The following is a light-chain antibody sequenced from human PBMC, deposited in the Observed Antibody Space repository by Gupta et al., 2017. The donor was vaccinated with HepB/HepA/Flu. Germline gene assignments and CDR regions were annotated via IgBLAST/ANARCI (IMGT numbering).Light chain of an antibody. CDR2: EVS. V-gene: IGLV2-23*02. Sequence: QSALTQPASVSGSPGQSITISCTGTSSDVGSYNLVSWYQQHPGKAPKLMSYEVSKRPSGISNRFSGSKSGTTASLTISGLQAEDEAYYYCCSYAGSSTVVFGTGTKLTVL. CDR3: CSYAGSSTVV. CDR1: SSDVGSYNL. J-gene: IGLJ1*01.